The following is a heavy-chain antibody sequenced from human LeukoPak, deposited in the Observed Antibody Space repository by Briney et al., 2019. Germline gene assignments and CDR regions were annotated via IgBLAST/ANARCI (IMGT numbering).Heavy chain of an antibody. Sequence: GGSLRLSCAAFEFTFSSYDMHWVRQATGKGLEWVSGIGTAGDTYYPGSVKGRFTISRENAKNSFYLQMNSLRAGDTAVYYCARGLPGGFDIWGQGTMVTVSS. CDR3: ARGLPGGFDI. CDR1: EFTFSSYD. CDR2: IGTAGDT. V-gene: IGHV3-13*01. D-gene: IGHD2-8*02. J-gene: IGHJ3*02.